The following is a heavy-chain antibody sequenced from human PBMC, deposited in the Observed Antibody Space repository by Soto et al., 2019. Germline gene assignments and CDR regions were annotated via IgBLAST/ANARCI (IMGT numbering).Heavy chain of an antibody. D-gene: IGHD3-3*01. Sequence: EVQLVETGGGLIQPGGSRRLSCVASGFSVRTHYMTWVRQAPGKGLEWVSVIYTAGHTNYANSVKGRFTVSRDTSQNTVYLQMISLRPDNTAVYYRAIFREPGRSTVFGVVVPGRYAMDVWGQGTTVTVS. CDR2: IYTAGHT. J-gene: IGHJ6*02. CDR3: AIFREPGRSTVFGVVVPGRYAMDV. CDR1: GFSVRTHY. V-gene: IGHV3-53*02.